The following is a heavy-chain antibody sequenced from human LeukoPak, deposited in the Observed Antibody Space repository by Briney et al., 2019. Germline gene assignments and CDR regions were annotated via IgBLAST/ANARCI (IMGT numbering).Heavy chain of an antibody. Sequence: SETRSLTCTVSGGSISSYYWSWIRQPPGKGLEWIGYIYYSGSTNYNPSLKSRVTISVDTSKNQFSLKLSSVTAADTAVYYCARDLRDCSSTSCYMDHDAFDIWGQGTMVTVSS. D-gene: IGHD2-2*02. CDR2: IYYSGST. CDR1: GGSISSYY. CDR3: ARDLRDCSSTSCYMDHDAFDI. J-gene: IGHJ3*02. V-gene: IGHV4-59*01.